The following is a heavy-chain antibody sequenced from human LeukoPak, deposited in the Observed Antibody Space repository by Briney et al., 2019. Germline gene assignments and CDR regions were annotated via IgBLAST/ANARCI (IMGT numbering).Heavy chain of an antibody. D-gene: IGHD3-10*01. CDR3: AAGGFGEPIDY. V-gene: IGHV3-33*01. J-gene: IGHJ4*02. CDR1: GFTFSSYG. Sequence: GGSLRLSCAASGFTFSSYGMHWVRQAPGKGLEWVAVIWYDGSNKYYADSVKGRFTISRDNSKNTLYLQMNSLRAEDTAVYYCAAGGFGEPIDYWGQGTLATVSS. CDR2: IWYDGSNK.